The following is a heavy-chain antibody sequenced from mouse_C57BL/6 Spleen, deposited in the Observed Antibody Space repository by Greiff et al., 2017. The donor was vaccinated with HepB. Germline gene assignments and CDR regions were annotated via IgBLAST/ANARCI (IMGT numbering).Heavy chain of an antibody. D-gene: IGHD1-1*01. Sequence: VQLKQSGAELARPGASVKLSCKASGYTFTSYGISWVKQRTGQGLEWIGEIYPRSGNTYYNEKFKGKATLTADKSSSTAYMELRSLTSEDSAVYFCARPDNYYGSSYRYFDVWGTGTTVTVSS. CDR3: ARPDNYYGSSYRYFDV. CDR1: GYTFTSYG. V-gene: IGHV1-81*01. J-gene: IGHJ1*03. CDR2: IYPRSGNT.